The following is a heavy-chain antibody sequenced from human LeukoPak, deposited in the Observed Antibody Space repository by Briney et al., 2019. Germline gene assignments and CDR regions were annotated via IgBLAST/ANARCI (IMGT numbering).Heavy chain of an antibody. Sequence: ASVKGSCTASGYSFTNYGISWVRQAPGQGLEWIGWISAHNDNANYAQELEGRVTMTSETSTRTAYMELRSLRSDDTAVYYCARSSLGIEFDYWGQGSLVTVSS. V-gene: IGHV1-18*01. D-gene: IGHD7-27*01. J-gene: IGHJ4*02. CDR3: ARSSLGIEFDY. CDR2: ISAHNDNA. CDR1: GYSFTNYG.